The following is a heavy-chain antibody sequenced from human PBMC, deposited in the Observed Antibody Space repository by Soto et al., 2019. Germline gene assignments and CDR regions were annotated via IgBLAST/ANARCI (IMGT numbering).Heavy chain of an antibody. CDR2: ISNSGTYT. CDR1: GFTFSDYY. CDR3: VRGRGGD. Sequence: QAQLVESGGGLVQPGGSLRLSCAASGFTFSDYYMSWIRQAPGKGLEWISYISNSGTYTNYADSLKGRFTISRDNAKNSLYLRINGLRAEYTAVYYCVRGRGGDWGQGTLVTVSS. D-gene: IGHD3-10*01. V-gene: IGHV3-11*06. J-gene: IGHJ4*02.